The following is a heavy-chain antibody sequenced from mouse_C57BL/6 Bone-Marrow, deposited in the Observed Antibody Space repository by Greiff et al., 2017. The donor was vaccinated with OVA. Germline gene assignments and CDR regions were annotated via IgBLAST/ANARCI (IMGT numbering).Heavy chain of an antibody. CDR1: GYTFTSYW. J-gene: IGHJ3*01. CDR3: ARGEVYYDSWFAY. CDR2: INPSSGYT. D-gene: IGHD2-4*01. Sequence: QVQLQQSGAELAKPGASVKLSCKASGYTFTSYWMHWVKQRPGQGLEWIGYINPSSGYTTYNQKFKDKATLTADKSSSTAYMQLSSLTYEDSAVYYCARGEVYYDSWFAYWGQGTLVTVSA. V-gene: IGHV1-7*01.